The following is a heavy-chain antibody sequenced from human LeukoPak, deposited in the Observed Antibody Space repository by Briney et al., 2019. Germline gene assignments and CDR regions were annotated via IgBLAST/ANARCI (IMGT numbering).Heavy chain of an antibody. CDR1: GFTFSSYS. V-gene: IGHV3-48*01. D-gene: IGHD2-15*01. Sequence: GGSLRLSCAASGFTFSSYSMNWVRQAPGKGLEWVSYISGSSSTIYYADSVRGRFTISRDNSKNTLYLQMNSLRAEDTAVYYCVRYCNGGSCYRAAFDVWGPGTMVTVSS. CDR3: VRYCNGGSCYRAAFDV. CDR2: ISGSSSTI. J-gene: IGHJ3*01.